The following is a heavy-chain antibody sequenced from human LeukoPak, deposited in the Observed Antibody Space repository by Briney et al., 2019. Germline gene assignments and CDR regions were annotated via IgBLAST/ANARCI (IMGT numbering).Heavy chain of an antibody. D-gene: IGHD3-22*01. V-gene: IGHV4-59*01. CDR1: GGSINSYY. CDR2: IYYSGST. J-gene: IGHJ2*01. Sequence: PSETLSLTCTVSGGSINSYYWSWIRQPPGKGLEWIGYIYYSGSTNYNPSLKSRVTISVDTSKNQFSLKLSSVTAADTAVYYCARVTYYYDSSGYYYVGWYFDLWGRGTLVTVSS. CDR3: ARVTYYYDSSGYYYVGWYFDL.